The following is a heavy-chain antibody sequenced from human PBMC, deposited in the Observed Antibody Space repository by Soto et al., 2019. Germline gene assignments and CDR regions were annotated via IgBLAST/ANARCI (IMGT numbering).Heavy chain of an antibody. CDR1: GFTFSSYA. Sequence: GESLKISCAASGFTFSSYAMSWVRQAPGKGLEWVSAISGSGGSTYYADSVKGRFTISRDNSKNTLYLQMNSLRAEDTAVYYCAGKGGEDYYYYMDVWGKGTTVTVSS. CDR2: ISGSGGST. CDR3: AGKGGEDYYYYMDV. D-gene: IGHD2-15*01. J-gene: IGHJ6*03. V-gene: IGHV3-23*01.